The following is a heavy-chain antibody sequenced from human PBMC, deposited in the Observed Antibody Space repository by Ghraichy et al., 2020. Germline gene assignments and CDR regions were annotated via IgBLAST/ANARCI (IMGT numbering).Heavy chain of an antibody. J-gene: IGHJ4*02. D-gene: IGHD3-10*01. CDR1: GGSFSGYY. V-gene: IGHV4-34*01. CDR3: ARGPRLGVPFN. Sequence: SETLSLTCAVYGGSFSGYYWSWIRQPPGKGLEWIGEINHSGSTNSNPSLKSRVTISVDTSKNQFSLKLSSVTAADTAVYYCARGPRLGVPFNWGQGTLVTVSS. CDR2: INHSGST.